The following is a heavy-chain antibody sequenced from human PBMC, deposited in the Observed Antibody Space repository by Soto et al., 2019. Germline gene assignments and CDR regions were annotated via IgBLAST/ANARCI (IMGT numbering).Heavy chain of an antibody. CDR1: GFKFSDYY. D-gene: IGHD1-1*01. J-gene: IGHJ4*02. V-gene: IGHV3-11*01. CDR3: ARGNWNLEY. Sequence: QVQLVESGGGYVKPGGKMRLSCAASGFKFSDYYMSWIRQAPGKGLEFVSYITTSGNTKYYADSVKGRFTISRDNAKSSLDLQMNSLRAEDTAVHYCARGNWNLEYWGQGTLVTVSS. CDR2: ITTSGNTK.